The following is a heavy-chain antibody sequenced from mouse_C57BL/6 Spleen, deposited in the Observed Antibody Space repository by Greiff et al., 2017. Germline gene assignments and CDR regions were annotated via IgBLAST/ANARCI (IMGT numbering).Heavy chain of an antibody. Sequence: EVKLVESGGGLVKPGGSLKLSCAASGFTFSDYGMHWVRQAPEKGLEWVAYISSGSSTIYYADTVKGRFTISRDNAKNTLFLQMNSLRSEDTAMYYCATDGYYDWYFDGWGTGTTVTVSS. J-gene: IGHJ1*03. CDR2: ISSGSSTI. CDR1: GFTFSDYG. CDR3: ATDGYYDWYFDG. D-gene: IGHD2-3*01. V-gene: IGHV5-17*01.